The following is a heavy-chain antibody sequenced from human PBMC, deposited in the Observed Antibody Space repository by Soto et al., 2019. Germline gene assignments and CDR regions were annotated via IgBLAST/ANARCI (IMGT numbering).Heavy chain of an antibody. D-gene: IGHD5-18*01. V-gene: IGHV4-59*01. Sequence: AETLSLTCTVSGGSISSYYWSWIRQPPGKGLEWIGYIYYSGSTNYNPSLNSRVTISVDTSKNQFSLKLSSVTAADTAVYYCARDSSYGYDYWGQGTLVTVSS. CDR1: GGSISSYY. CDR2: IYYSGST. CDR3: ARDSSYGYDY. J-gene: IGHJ4*02.